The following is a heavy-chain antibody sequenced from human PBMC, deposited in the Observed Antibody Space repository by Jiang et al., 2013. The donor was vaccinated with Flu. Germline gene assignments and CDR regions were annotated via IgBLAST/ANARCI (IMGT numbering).Heavy chain of an antibody. CDR1: GYTFTSYG. CDR3: ARDRGYSYGTHDY. CDR2: ISAYNGNT. D-gene: IGHD5-18*01. J-gene: IGHJ4*02. V-gene: IGHV1-18*04. Sequence: ASGYTFTSYGISWVRQAPGQGLEWMGWISAYNGNTKYSQKFQGRVTITRDTSASTAYMELSSLRSEDTAVYYCARDRGYSYGTHDYWGQGTLVTVSS.